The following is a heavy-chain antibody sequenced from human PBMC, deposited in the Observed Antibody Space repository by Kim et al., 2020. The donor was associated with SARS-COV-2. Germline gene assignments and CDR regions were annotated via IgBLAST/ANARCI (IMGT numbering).Heavy chain of an antibody. Sequence: ASVKVSCKASGYTFTNYAMHWVRQAPGQRLEWMGWINAGNGNTKYSQKFQGRVTITRDTSASTAYMELSSLRSEDTAVYYCARSRRVLSTTGGILDDYWGQGTLVTVSS. CDR3: ARSRRVLSTTGGILDDY. CDR2: INAGNGNT. D-gene: IGHD2-2*01. CDR1: GYTFTNYA. J-gene: IGHJ4*02. V-gene: IGHV1-3*01.